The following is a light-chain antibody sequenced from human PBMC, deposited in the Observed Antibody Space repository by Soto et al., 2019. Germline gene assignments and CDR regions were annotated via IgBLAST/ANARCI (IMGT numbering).Light chain of an antibody. CDR1: QSVLYSSNNKNY. CDR2: WAS. CDR3: QQYSSTLAIT. J-gene: IGKJ5*01. Sequence: DIVLTQSPDSLAVSLGERATINCKSSQSVLYSSNNKNYLAWYQQKPGQPPKLLIYWASTREAGVPDRFSGSGSGTDFPLTISSLQAEDVAVYYCQQYSSTLAITFGQGTRLEI. V-gene: IGKV4-1*01.